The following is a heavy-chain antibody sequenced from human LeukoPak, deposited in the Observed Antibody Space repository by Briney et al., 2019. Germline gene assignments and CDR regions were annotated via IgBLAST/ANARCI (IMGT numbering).Heavy chain of an antibody. CDR3: AREFGYDSSGSLRLY. CDR1: GFTFSSYA. D-gene: IGHD3-22*01. CDR2: ISYDGSNK. Sequence: PGGSLRLSCAASGFTFSSYAMHWVRQAPGKGLEWVAVISYDGSNKYYADSVKGRFTISRDNAKNSLYLQMNSLRAEDTAVYYCAREFGYDSSGSLRLYWGQGTLVTVSS. V-gene: IGHV3-30-3*01. J-gene: IGHJ4*02.